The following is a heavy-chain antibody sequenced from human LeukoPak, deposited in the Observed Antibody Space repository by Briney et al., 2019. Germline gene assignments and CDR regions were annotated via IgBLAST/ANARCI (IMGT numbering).Heavy chain of an antibody. CDR3: ARTTVPAYYYYYYMDV. D-gene: IGHD2-2*01. CDR1: GGSISSYY. V-gene: IGHV4-59*08. J-gene: IGHJ6*03. CDR2: ISYSGST. Sequence: SETLSLTCTVSGGSISSYYWSWIRQPPGKGLDWIGYISYSGSTKYNPSLKSRVTISVDTSKSQFSLKLSSVTAADTAVYYCARTTVPAYYYYYYMDVWGKGTTVTVSS.